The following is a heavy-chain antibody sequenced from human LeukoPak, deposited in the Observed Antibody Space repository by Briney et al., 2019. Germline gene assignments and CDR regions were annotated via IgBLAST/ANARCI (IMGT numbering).Heavy chain of an antibody. CDR1: GGSISSYY. V-gene: IGHV4-59*01. D-gene: IGHD3-22*01. Sequence: SETLSLTCTVSGGSISSYYWSWIRQPPGKGLEWIGYIYSSGSTNYNPSLKSRVTISVDTSKNQFSLKLSSVTAADTAVYYCARGANYYDSSGYQSYYFDYWGQGTLVTVSS. CDR3: ARGANYYDSSGYQSYYFDY. J-gene: IGHJ4*02. CDR2: IYSSGST.